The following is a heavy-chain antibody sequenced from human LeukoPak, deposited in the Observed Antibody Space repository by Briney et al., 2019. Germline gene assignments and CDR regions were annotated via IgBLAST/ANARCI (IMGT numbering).Heavy chain of an antibody. CDR2: INHSGST. CDR3: ARGRTYGSGSYRGGRNWFDP. V-gene: IGHV4-34*01. CDR1: GGSFSGYY. D-gene: IGHD3-10*01. J-gene: IGHJ5*02. Sequence: SETLSLTCAVYGGSFSGYYWSWIRQPPGKGLEWIGEINHSGSTNYNPSLKSRVTISVDTSKNQFSLKLSSVTAADTAVYYCARGRTYGSGSYRGGRNWFDPWGQGTLVTVSS.